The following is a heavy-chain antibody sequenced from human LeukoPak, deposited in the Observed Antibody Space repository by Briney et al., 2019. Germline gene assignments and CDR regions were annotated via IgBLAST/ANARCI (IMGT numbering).Heavy chain of an antibody. CDR1: GFTFSSYA. D-gene: IGHD3-22*01. Sequence: GGSLRLSCAASGFTFSSYAMSWVRQAPGKGLEWVSAISGSGGSTYYADSVKGRFTISRDNSKNTLYLQMNSLRAEDTAVYYCAKGLTYYYDSSGFDYWGQGTLVTVSS. V-gene: IGHV3-23*01. CDR2: ISGSGGST. CDR3: AKGLTYYYDSSGFDY. J-gene: IGHJ4*02.